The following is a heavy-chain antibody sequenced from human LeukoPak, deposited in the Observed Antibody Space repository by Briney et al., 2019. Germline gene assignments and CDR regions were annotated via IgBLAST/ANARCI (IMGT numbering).Heavy chain of an antibody. Sequence: ASVKVSCKASGYTFTSYDINWVRQATGQGLEWMGWMNPNSGNTGYAQKFQGRVTMTRNTSISTAYMELSSLRSEDTAVYYCARGSVYCSGGSCQCPYGMDVWGQGTTVTVSS. V-gene: IGHV1-8*01. CDR2: MNPNSGNT. CDR1: GYTFTSYD. CDR3: ARGSVYCSGGSCQCPYGMDV. J-gene: IGHJ6*02. D-gene: IGHD2-15*01.